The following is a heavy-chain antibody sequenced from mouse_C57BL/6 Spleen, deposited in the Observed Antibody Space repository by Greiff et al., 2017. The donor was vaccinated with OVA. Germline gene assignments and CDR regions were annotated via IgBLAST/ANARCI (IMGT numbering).Heavy chain of an antibody. V-gene: IGHV1-76*01. CDR3: ARSDWSNYGYYYAMDY. CDR1: GYTFTDYY. CDR2: ISPGSGNT. D-gene: IGHD2-5*01. J-gene: IGHJ4*01. Sequence: QVHVKQSGAELVRPGASVKLSCKASGYTFTDYYINWVKQRPGQGLEWIARISPGSGNTYYNEKFKGKATLTAEKSSSTAYMQLSSLTSEDSAVYFGARSDWSNYGYYYAMDYWGQGTSVTVSS.